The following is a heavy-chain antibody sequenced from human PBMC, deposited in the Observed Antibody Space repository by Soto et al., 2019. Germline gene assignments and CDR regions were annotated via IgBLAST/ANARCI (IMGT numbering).Heavy chain of an antibody. J-gene: IGHJ6*02. D-gene: IGHD3-10*01. Sequence: VGSLRLSCAVSGFPFSSYVMTWVRQAPGKGLEWVSVISGGGGSTNYAESVKGRFTISRDNSENTLYLQMNSLRAEDTAVYYCAKAVTLVRGINPYSYGLDVWGQGTTVTV. CDR3: AKAVTLVRGINPYSYGLDV. CDR1: GFPFSSYV. V-gene: IGHV3-23*01. CDR2: ISGGGGST.